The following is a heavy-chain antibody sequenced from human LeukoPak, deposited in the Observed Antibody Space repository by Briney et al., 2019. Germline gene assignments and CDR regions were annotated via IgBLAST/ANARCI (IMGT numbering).Heavy chain of an antibody. CDR1: GGSISSYY. CDR2: IYYSGST. J-gene: IGHJ6*03. CDR3: ARATYYYDSSGYSYYDYYYMDV. Sequence: SETLSLTCTVSGGSISSYYWNWIRQPPGKGLEWIGYIYYSGSTNYNPSLKSRVTISVDTSKNQFSLKLSSVTAADTAVYYCARATYYYDSSGYSYYDYYYMDVWGKGTTVTISS. D-gene: IGHD3-22*01. V-gene: IGHV4-59*01.